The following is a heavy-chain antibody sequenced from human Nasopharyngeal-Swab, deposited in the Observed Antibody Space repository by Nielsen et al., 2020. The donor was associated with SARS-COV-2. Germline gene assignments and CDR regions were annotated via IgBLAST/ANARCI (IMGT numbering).Heavy chain of an antibody. Sequence: VRQAPGKGLEWVSAISGSGGSTYYADSVEGRFTISRDNSKNTLYLQMNSLRAEDTAVYYCAKDETYYDFWSGYFRWFDPWGQGTLVTVSS. CDR2: ISGSGGST. V-gene: IGHV3-23*01. J-gene: IGHJ5*02. D-gene: IGHD3-3*01. CDR3: AKDETYYDFWSGYFRWFDP.